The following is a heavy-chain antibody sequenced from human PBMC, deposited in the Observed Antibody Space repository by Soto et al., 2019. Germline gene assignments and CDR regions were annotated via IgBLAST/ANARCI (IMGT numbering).Heavy chain of an antibody. CDR3: AREPATAKPEGVDF. Sequence: GASVKVSCKASGYTFSDYYIHGVLQSPGQGLEGMGWINPNSGGTKYAPKFQGGVTMTRDTSITTAYMELSRLRSGDTAVYYCAREPATAKPEGVDFWGQGTLVTVSS. J-gene: IGHJ4*02. CDR2: INPNSGGT. D-gene: IGHD1-1*01. CDR1: GYTFSDYY. V-gene: IGHV1-2*02.